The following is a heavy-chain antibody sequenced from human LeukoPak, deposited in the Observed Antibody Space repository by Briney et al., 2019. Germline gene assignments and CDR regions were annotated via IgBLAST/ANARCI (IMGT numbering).Heavy chain of an antibody. CDR2: IYYSGST. J-gene: IGHJ5*02. D-gene: IGHD3-22*01. V-gene: IGHV4-39*01. Sequence: KASETLSLTCTVSGGSISSSGYYWSWIRQPPGKGLEWIGNIYYSGSTYYNPSLKSRVTISVDTSKNQFSLKMSYLTAAATAVYYCARRFHPSCYYASSGPHFDPWGQGTLVTVSS. CDR1: GGSISSSGYY. CDR3: ARRFHPSCYYASSGPHFDP.